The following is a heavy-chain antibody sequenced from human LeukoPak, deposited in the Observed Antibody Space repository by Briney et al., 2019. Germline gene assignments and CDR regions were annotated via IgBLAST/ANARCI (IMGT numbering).Heavy chain of an antibody. D-gene: IGHD4-17*01. CDR2: IYYSGST. CDR3: ARDSHYGDPDY. CDR1: GGSISSYY. Sequence: SETLSLTCTVSGGSISSYYWSWIRQPPGKGLEWIGYIYYSGSTNYNPSLKSRVTISVDTSKNQFSLKLSSVTAADTAVYYCARDSHYGDPDYWGQGTLVTVST. V-gene: IGHV4-59*01. J-gene: IGHJ4*02.